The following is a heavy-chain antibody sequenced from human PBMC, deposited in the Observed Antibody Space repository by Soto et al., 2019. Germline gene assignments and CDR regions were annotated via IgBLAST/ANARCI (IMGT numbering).Heavy chain of an antibody. J-gene: IGHJ4*02. CDR3: VHRRRRGVTYYPVDY. Sequence: QITLTESGPSLVEPTQTLTLTCTFSGFSLSTSGVGVGWIRQPPGKALEWLSLIYWDDHKPYSPSQKSRLPIPQDTAKHHVVLTRTNMDPVDTATYYCVHRRRRGVTYYPVDYWGQGTLVPVSS. V-gene: IGHV2-5*02. CDR1: GFSLSTSGVG. CDR2: IYWDDHK. D-gene: IGHD1-26*01.